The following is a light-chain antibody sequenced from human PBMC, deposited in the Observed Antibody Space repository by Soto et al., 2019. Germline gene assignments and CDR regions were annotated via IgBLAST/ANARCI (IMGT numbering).Light chain of an antibody. CDR3: QQYGSSGT. CDR2: GAS. V-gene: IGKV3-20*01. Sequence: DMVLTQSPGTLSLSPGERATLSCRACQSVSSSYLAWYQHKPGQAPRLLIYGASSRATGIPDRFSGSGSGTDFTLTISRLEPEDFAVYYCQQYGSSGTFGQGTKVDI. CDR1: QSVSSSY. J-gene: IGKJ1*01.